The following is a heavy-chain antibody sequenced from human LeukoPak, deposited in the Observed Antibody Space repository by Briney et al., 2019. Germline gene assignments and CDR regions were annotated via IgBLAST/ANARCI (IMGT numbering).Heavy chain of an antibody. V-gene: IGHV3-30*03. J-gene: IGHJ4*02. Sequence: PGRSLRLSCAASGFTFSSYGMHWVRQAPGKGLEWVAVISYDGSNKYYADSVKGRFTISRDNSKNTLYLQMNSLRAEDTAVYYCARAAAARRWGHPDYWGQGTLVTVSS. CDR3: ARAAAARRWGHPDY. CDR2: ISYDGSNK. D-gene: IGHD6-6*01. CDR1: GFTFSSYG.